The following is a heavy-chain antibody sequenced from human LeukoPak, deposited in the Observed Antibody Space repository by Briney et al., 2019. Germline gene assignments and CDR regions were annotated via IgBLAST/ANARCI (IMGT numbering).Heavy chain of an antibody. CDR3: ARPYYVAANYYFDY. D-gene: IGHD1-26*01. V-gene: IGHV3-48*03. CDR2: ISGRGDVI. CDR1: GFPLSSAW. J-gene: IGHJ4*02. Sequence: PGGSLRLSCVASGFPLSSAWMNWVRQAPGKGLEWVSYISGRGDVIYYADSVKGRFTISRDNAKNSLYLQMNSLRAEDTAVYYCARPYYVAANYYFDYWGQGTLVTVSS.